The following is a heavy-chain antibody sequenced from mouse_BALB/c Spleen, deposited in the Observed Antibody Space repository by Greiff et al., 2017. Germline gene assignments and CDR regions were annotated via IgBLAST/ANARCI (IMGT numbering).Heavy chain of an antibody. CDR1: GYTFTSYW. J-gene: IGHJ3*01. CDR2: IYPSDSYT. CDR3: TREGYEFAY. V-gene: IGHV1-69*02. D-gene: IGHD2-2*01. Sequence: QVQLQQSGAELVRPGASVKLSCKASGYTFTSYWINWVKQRPGQGLEWIGNIYPSDSYTNYNQKFKDKATLTVDKSSSTAYMQLSSPTSEDSAVYYCTREGYEFAYWGQGTLVTVSA.